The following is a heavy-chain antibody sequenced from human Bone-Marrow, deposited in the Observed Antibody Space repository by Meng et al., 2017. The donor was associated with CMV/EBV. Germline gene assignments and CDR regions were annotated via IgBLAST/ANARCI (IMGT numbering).Heavy chain of an antibody. J-gene: IGHJ6*02. CDR3: AREDSSSSYHGMDV. V-gene: IGHV3-21*01. Sequence: GESLKISCAASGFTFSSYGMYWVRQAPGKGLEWVSSISSSSSYIYYADSVKGRFTISRDNAKNSLYLQMNSLRAEDTAVYYCAREDSSSSYHGMDVWGQGTTVTVSS. D-gene: IGHD6-13*01. CDR2: ISSSSSYI. CDR1: GFTFSSYG.